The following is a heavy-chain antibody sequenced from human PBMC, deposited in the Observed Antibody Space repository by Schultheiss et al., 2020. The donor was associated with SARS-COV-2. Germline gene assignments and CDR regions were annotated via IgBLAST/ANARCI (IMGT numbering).Heavy chain of an antibody. CDR1: GFTFSSYE. CDR2: ISSSGSTI. V-gene: IGHV3-48*03. D-gene: IGHD3-22*01. Sequence: GGSLRLSCAASGFTFSSYEMNWVRQAPGKGLEWVSYISSSGSTIYYADSVKGRFTISRDNAKNSLYLQMNSLRAEDTAVYYCARDRRYYYDSSGPDYWGQGTLVTVSS. CDR3: ARDRRYYYDSSGPDY. J-gene: IGHJ4*02.